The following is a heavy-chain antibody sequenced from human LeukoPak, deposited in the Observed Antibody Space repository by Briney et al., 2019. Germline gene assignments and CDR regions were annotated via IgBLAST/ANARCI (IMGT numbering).Heavy chain of an antibody. Sequence: GGSLRLSCAASGFTFSSYEMNWVRQAPGKGLEWVSYISSSGSTIYYADSVKGRFTISRDNAKNSLYLQMNSLRAEDTAVYYCARMLVYNSGGEAFDCWGQGTLVTVSS. CDR2: ISSSGSTI. J-gene: IGHJ4*02. CDR1: GFTFSSYE. D-gene: IGHD3-10*01. CDR3: ARMLVYNSGGEAFDC. V-gene: IGHV3-48*03.